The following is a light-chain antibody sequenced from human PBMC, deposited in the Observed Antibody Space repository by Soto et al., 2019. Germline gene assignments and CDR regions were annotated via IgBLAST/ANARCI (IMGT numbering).Light chain of an antibody. CDR3: CSYAGSSGWV. CDR2: EGS. V-gene: IGLV2-23*01. J-gene: IGLJ3*02. Sequence: QSALTQPASVSGSPGQSITISCTGTSSDVGSYNLVSWYQQHPGKAPKLMIYEGSKRPSGVSNRFAGSKSANTASLTISGLQAEDEADYYCCSYAGSSGWVFGGGTQLTVL. CDR1: SSDVGSYNL.